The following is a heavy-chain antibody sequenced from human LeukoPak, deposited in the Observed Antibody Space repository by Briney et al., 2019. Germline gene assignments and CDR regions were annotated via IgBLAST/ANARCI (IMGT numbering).Heavy chain of an antibody. V-gene: IGHV3-23*01. Sequence: GGSLRLSCAASGFTFSDYGMSWVRQAPGKGLEWVSSISSTGGTTYYADSVKGRFTISRDNSKNTLYLQMNSLRAEDTAVYYCANLIYGDPDYWGQGTLVTVSS. CDR2: ISSTGGTT. J-gene: IGHJ4*02. CDR3: ANLIYGDPDY. D-gene: IGHD4-17*01. CDR1: GFTFSDYG.